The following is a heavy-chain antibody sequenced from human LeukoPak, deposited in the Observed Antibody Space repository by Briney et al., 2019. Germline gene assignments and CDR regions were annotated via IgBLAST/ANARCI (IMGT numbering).Heavy chain of an antibody. CDR1: GYTFTSYA. CDR3: TREHRHYDTSGYWLDP. D-gene: IGHD3-22*01. Sequence: ASVKVSCKASGYTFTSYAINWVRQAPGQGLEWMGWINTNTGNPTYAQGFTGRFVFSLDTSVSTAYLQISSLKPEDTAFYYCTREHRHYDTSGYWLDPWGQGTLVTVSS. V-gene: IGHV7-4-1*02. J-gene: IGHJ5*02. CDR2: INTNTGNP.